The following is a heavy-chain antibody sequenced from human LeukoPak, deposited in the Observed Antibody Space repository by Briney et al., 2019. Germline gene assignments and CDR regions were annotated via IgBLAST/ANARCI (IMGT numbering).Heavy chain of an antibody. CDR1: GASVNSGGYF. J-gene: IGHJ4*02. D-gene: IGHD2-21*02. CDR3: AREGAYCGGDCYPVPPFDY. V-gene: IGHV4-39*07. Sequence: SETLSLTCSVSGASVNSGGYFWGWIRQPPGKELEWIASIYYTGTTQYNPSLTSRVSISVDTSKNQFSLKLSSVTAADTAVYYCAREGAYCGGDCYPVPPFDYWGQGTLVTVSS. CDR2: IYYTGTT.